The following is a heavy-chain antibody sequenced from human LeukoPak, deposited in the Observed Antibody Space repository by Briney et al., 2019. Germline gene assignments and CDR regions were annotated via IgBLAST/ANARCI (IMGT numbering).Heavy chain of an antibody. Sequence: GGSLRLSGAASGFTFSSYSMNWVRQAPGKGLEWVSSISSSSSYIYYADSVKGRFTISRDNAKNSLYLQMNSLRAEDTAVYYCARGKPTYYDFWSGYYMDVWGKGTTVTVSS. J-gene: IGHJ6*03. V-gene: IGHV3-21*01. CDR1: GFTFSSYS. CDR2: ISSSSSYI. CDR3: ARGKPTYYDFWSGYYMDV. D-gene: IGHD3-3*01.